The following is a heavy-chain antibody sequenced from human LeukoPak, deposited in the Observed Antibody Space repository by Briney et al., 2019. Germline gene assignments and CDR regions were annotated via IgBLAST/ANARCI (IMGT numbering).Heavy chain of an antibody. CDR1: GFTFSIYG. CDR3: AKIEVVLDDF. Sequence: PGGSLRLSCAASGFTFSIYGIHWVRQAPGKGLEWVTFITNDGRNKYYADSVKGRFTISRDNSKNTLYLQMNSLIPEDTAVYYCAKIEVVLDDFWGQGTLVTVSS. J-gene: IGHJ4*02. D-gene: IGHD2-21*01. CDR2: ITNDGRNK. V-gene: IGHV3-30*02.